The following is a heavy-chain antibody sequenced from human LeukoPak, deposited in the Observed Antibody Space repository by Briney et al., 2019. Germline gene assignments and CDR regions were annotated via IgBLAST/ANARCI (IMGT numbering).Heavy chain of an antibody. J-gene: IGHJ4*02. D-gene: IGHD3-16*02. CDR3: ARLRIAYYDYVWGSYRYDY. V-gene: IGHV4-39*07. CDR1: GGSISSSSYY. Sequence: SQTLSLTCTVSGGSISSSSYYWGWIRQPPGKGLEWFGSIYYSGSTYYNPSLKSRATISVDTSKNQFSLKLSSVTAAGTAVYYCARLRIAYYDYVWGSYRYDYRGQGTLVTVSS. CDR2: IYYSGST.